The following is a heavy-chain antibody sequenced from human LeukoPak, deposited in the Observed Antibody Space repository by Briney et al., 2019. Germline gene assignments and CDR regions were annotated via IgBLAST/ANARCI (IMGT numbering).Heavy chain of an antibody. D-gene: IGHD6-19*01. V-gene: IGHV3-48*01. Sequence: PGGSPRLSCAASGFTFSNYNMFWARQAPGKGLEWVSYITSSSNTVHYADSVKGRFTLSRDNAKSSLYLQMNSLRAEDTAIYYCARLLSGWYLADYWGQGTLVTVSS. CDR3: ARLLSGWYLADY. CDR2: ITSSSNTV. J-gene: IGHJ4*02. CDR1: GFTFSNYN.